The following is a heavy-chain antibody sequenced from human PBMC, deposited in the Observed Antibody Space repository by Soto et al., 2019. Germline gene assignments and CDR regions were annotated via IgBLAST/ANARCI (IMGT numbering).Heavy chain of an antibody. CDR2: IDNSGST. J-gene: IGHJ4*02. CDR3: PRGGQDFWSGPFDY. V-gene: IGHV4-4*07. Sequence: PSETLSLTCTVSGGSISNYFCNWIRQPAGKGLEWIGRIDNSGSTNYNPSLKSRITMSADTSRNQFSLKLNSVTAADTAVYYCPRGGQDFWSGPFDYWGQGALVTVSS. CDR1: GGSISNYF. D-gene: IGHD3-3*01.